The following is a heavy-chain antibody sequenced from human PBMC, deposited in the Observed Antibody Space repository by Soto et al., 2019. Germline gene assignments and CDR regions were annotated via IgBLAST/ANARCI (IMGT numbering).Heavy chain of an antibody. Sequence: EVQVVESGGGLVQPGGSLRLSCAASGFTFSSYSMNWVRQAPGKGLEWVSYISSSSSTKFYADSVKGRFTISSDNARNSLYLQMNSLGAADTAVYYCARDIDGGGQGTLVTVSS. CDR1: GFTFSSYS. V-gene: IGHV3-48*01. D-gene: IGHD2-15*01. CDR3: ARDIDG. CDR2: ISSSSSTK. J-gene: IGHJ4*02.